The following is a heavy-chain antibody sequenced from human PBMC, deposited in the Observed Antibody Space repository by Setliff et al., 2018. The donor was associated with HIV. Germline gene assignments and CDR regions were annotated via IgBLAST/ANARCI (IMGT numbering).Heavy chain of an antibody. Sequence: SVKVSCKTSRGTFTTYAFSWVRQAPGQGLEWMGGIIPIRNVAKYPQKFHGRVTIAADKSTSTVYMELSSLRSEDTAMYYCARVLKGYSSSYEAFDIWGQGTKVTVSS. D-gene: IGHD6-13*01. V-gene: IGHV1-69*10. CDR2: IIPIRNVA. J-gene: IGHJ3*02. CDR1: RGTFTTYA. CDR3: ARVLKGYSSSYEAFDI.